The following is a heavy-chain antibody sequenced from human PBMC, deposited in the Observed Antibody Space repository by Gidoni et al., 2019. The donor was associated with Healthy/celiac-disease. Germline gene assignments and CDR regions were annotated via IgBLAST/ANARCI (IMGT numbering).Heavy chain of an antibody. Sequence: EVQLLESGGGLVQPGGSLRLSCAASGFPFSSYAMSRVRQAPGKGLEWVSAIIGSGGSTYYAESVKGRFTRSRDNSKNTLYLQMNSLRAEDTAVYYGAKDRAKSVVVVAATPLFYWGQGTLVTVSS. CDR2: IIGSGGST. J-gene: IGHJ4*02. CDR1: GFPFSSYA. D-gene: IGHD2-15*01. V-gene: IGHV3-23*01. CDR3: AKDRAKSVVVVAATPLFY.